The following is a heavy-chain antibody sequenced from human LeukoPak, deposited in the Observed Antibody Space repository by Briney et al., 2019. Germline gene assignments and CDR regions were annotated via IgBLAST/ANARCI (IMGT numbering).Heavy chain of an antibody. V-gene: IGHV3-48*01. CDR3: AKGTTGT. CDR2: ISRDGNTI. D-gene: IGHD2-8*02. J-gene: IGHJ5*02. Sequence: PGGPLRLSCAATGFTFTPYTMNGFRQPPGKGLEWVSYISRDGNTIYYADSVKGRFTISRDIAKKSLFLQMDSLRVEDTAMYYCAKGTTGTWGQGTLVTVSS. CDR1: GFTFTPYT.